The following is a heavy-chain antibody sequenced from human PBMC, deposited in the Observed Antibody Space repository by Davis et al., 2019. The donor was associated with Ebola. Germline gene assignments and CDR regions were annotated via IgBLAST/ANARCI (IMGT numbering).Heavy chain of an antibody. V-gene: IGHV3-7*01. CDR1: GFSVTSTY. Sequence: GSLRLSCVASGFSVTSTYVSWVRQAPGKGLEWVANIKQDGSEIHYVDSVKGRFTISRDNAKNSLYLQMNSLRDEDTAVYYCARGRGNYAIDYWGQGTLVIVSS. D-gene: IGHD1-7*01. J-gene: IGHJ4*02. CDR2: IKQDGSEI. CDR3: ARGRGNYAIDY.